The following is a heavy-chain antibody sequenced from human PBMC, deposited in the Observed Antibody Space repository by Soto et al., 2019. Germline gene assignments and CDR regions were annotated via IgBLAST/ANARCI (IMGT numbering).Heavy chain of an antibody. CDR3: ARDYSNSGWFDP. Sequence: SVKVSCKASGGTFSSYAISWVRQAPGQGLEWMGGIIPIFGTANYAQKFQGRVTITADESTSTAYMELSSLRSEDTAVYYCARDYSNSGWFDPWGQGTLVTVSS. V-gene: IGHV1-69*13. CDR2: IIPIFGTA. J-gene: IGHJ5*02. CDR1: GGTFSSYA. D-gene: IGHD4-4*01.